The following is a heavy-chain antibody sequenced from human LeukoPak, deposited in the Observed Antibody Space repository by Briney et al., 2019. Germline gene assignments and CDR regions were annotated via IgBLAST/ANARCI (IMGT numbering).Heavy chain of an antibody. Sequence: GESLKISCKGSGYSFTSYWISWVRQMPGKGLERMGRIDPTDSYTDYSPSFQGHVTFSVDKSISTAYLQWNSLKASDTAMYYCARRRSRITMVRGVNEWFDPWGQGTLVTVSS. CDR1: GYSFTSYW. V-gene: IGHV5-10-1*01. J-gene: IGHJ5*02. D-gene: IGHD3-10*01. CDR3: ARRRSRITMVRGVNEWFDP. CDR2: IDPTDSYT.